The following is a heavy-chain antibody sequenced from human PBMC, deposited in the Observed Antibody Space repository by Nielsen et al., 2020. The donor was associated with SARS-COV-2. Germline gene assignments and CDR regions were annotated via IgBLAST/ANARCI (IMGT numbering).Heavy chain of an antibody. V-gene: IGHV3-9*01. CDR3: AKDVNDYGGNSFDY. D-gene: IGHD4-23*01. CDR2: ISWNSGSM. J-gene: IGHJ4*02. Sequence: SLKISCAASGFTFDDYAMHWVQQAPGKGLEWVSGISWNSGSMAYADSAKGRFTISRDNAKNSLYLRMNSLRTEDTALYYCAKDVNDYGGNSFDYWGRGTLVTVSS. CDR1: GFTFDDYA.